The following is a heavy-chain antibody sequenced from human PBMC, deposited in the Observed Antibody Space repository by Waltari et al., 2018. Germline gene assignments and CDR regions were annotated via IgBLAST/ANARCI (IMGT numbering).Heavy chain of an antibody. CDR3: ATAFSGYRRYYFDY. Sequence: QVQLVQSGAEVKKPGSSVKVSCKASGGTFSSYAISWVRQAPGQGLEWMGGIIPSLCTANYAQRFQGIVTITADESTSTAYMELSSLRSEDTAVYYCATAFSGYRRYYFDYWGQGTLVTVSS. J-gene: IGHJ4*02. CDR1: GGTFSSYA. D-gene: IGHD5-12*01. V-gene: IGHV1-69*13. CDR2: IIPSLCTA.